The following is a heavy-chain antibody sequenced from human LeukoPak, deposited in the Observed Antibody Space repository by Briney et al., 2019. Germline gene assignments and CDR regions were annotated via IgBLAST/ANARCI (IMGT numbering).Heavy chain of an antibody. V-gene: IGHV4-30-2*01. Sequence: SETLSLTCTVSGGSISSGGYYWSWIQQPPGKGLEWIGYIYHSGSTYYNPSLKSRVTISVDRSKNQFSLKLSSVTAADTAVYYCAKDREGVFWSGYFDYWGQGTLVTVSS. CDR3: AKDREGVFWSGYFDY. D-gene: IGHD3-3*01. CDR2: IYHSGST. J-gene: IGHJ4*02. CDR1: GGSISSGGYY.